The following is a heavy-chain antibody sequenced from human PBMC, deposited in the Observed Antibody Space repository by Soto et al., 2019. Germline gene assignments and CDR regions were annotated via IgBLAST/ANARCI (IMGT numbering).Heavy chain of an antibody. CDR2: IDPSDSYT. J-gene: IGHJ4*02. D-gene: IGHD6-19*01. V-gene: IGHV5-10-1*01. CDR1: GYNFTSYW. CDR3: ARGRVAVAPLDY. Sequence: PGESLKISCKGSGYNFTSYWIDWVRQVPEKGLEWMGRIDPSDSYTNYSPSFQGHVTISADKTISTAYLQWSSLKASDTAMYYCARGRVAVAPLDYWGQGTLVTVSS.